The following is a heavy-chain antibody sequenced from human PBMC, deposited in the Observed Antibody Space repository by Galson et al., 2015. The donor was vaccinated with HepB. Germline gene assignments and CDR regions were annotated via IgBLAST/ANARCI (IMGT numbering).Heavy chain of an antibody. D-gene: IGHD3-10*01. Sequence: SVKVSCKASGYSFNSYAMNWVRQAPGQGLEWMGWINTNTGNPTYAQGFTGRFVFSVDTSVSTAYLQISSLKAEDTAVYFCTRGHYKGWFAPWGQGTLVTVSS. CDR3: TRGHYKGWFAP. V-gene: IGHV7-4-1*02. CDR1: GYSFNSYA. CDR2: INTNTGNP. J-gene: IGHJ5*02.